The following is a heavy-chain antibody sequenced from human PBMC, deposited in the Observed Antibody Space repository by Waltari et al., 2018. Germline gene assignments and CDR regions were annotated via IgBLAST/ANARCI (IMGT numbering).Heavy chain of an antibody. V-gene: IGHV1-2*02. J-gene: IGHJ5*02. CDR1: GYTFTGYY. CDR2: INPNSGGT. Sequence: QVQLVQSGAEVKKPGASVKVSCKASGYTFTGYYMHWVRQAPGQGLEWMGWINPNSGGTNYAQKFQVRVTMTRDTSISTAYMELSRLRSDDTAVYYCARVAYYDFWSGNSNWFDPWGQGTLVTVSS. D-gene: IGHD3-3*01. CDR3: ARVAYYDFWSGNSNWFDP.